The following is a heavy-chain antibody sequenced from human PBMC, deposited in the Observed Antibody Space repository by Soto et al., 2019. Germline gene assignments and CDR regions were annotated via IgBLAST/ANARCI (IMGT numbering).Heavy chain of an antibody. J-gene: IGHJ5*02. CDR1: GGSITSSSYY. CDR2: IYYSGST. Sequence: PSETLSPTCTVSGGSITSSSYYWGWIRQPPGKGLEWIGSIYYSGSTYYNPSLKGRVTISVDTSKNQFSLKLSSVTAADTAVYYCATQEVGGTYVYTFDPWGQGTLVTVSS. V-gene: IGHV4-39*01. CDR3: ATQEVGGTYVYTFDP. D-gene: IGHD1-26*01.